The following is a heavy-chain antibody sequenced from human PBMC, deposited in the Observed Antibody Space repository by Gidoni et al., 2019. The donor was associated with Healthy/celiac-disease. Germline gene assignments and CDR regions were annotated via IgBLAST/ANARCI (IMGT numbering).Heavy chain of an antibody. J-gene: IGHJ3*02. V-gene: IGHV3-74*01. CDR3: ARSGDYGDAFDI. Sequence: EVQLVESGGGLVQRGVSLRLSCAASGLPCSSYLMHWVRQAPGKGLVWVSRINSDGSSTSDADSVKGRFTISRDNAKNKLYLQMNSLRAEDTAVYYCARSGDYGDAFDIWGQGTMVTVSS. D-gene: IGHD4-17*01. CDR1: GLPCSSYL. CDR2: INSDGSST.